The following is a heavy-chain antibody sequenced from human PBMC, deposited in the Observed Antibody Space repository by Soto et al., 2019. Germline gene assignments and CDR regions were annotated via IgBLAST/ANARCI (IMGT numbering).Heavy chain of an antibody. D-gene: IGHD6-13*01. CDR2: IYYSGST. CDR1: GGSISSGSYY. Sequence: SETLSLTCTVSGGSISSGSYYWSWIRQHPGQGLEWIGYIYYSGSTYYIPSLESRLTISVDTSKNQFSLKLSSVTAADTAVYYCARSQPLVRCGFDSWGQGTLVTVSS. V-gene: IGHV4-31*03. J-gene: IGHJ4*02. CDR3: ARSQPLVRCGFDS.